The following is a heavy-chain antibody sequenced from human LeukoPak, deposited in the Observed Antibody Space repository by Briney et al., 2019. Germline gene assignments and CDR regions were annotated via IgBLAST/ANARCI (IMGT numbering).Heavy chain of an antibody. V-gene: IGHV3-53*01. CDR1: GFIVSGDF. Sequence: GGSLRLSCAASGFIVSGDFMSWVRQAPGKGLEWVSVIYSDGSTYYADSVKGRFTISRDNSKNTLDLQMTGLRAEDTAVYYCARERXRGRDSPWFDYWGQGTLVTVSS. CDR2: IYSDGST. D-gene: IGHD2-15*01. J-gene: IGHJ4*02. CDR3: ARERXRGRDSPWFDY.